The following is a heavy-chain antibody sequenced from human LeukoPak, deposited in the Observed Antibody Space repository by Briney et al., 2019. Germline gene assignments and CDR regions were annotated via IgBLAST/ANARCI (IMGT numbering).Heavy chain of an antibody. D-gene: IGHD3-10*01. CDR1: GFTVSSNY. Sequence: GGSLRLSCAVSGFTVSSNYMSWVRQPPGKGLEWVSGIYTGGSTYYADSVKGRFTISRDNSKNTLYLQMNSLRAEDTAVYYCARDLGRLWFGELLPPPGMDVWGQGTTVIVSS. CDR2: IYTGGST. V-gene: IGHV3-53*05. CDR3: ARDLGRLWFGELLPPPGMDV. J-gene: IGHJ6*02.